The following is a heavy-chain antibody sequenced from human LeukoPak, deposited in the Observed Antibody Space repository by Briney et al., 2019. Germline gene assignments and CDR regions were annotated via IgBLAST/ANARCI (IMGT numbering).Heavy chain of an antibody. CDR3: AKHGLPLVVISAPLDY. Sequence: TGRSLRLSCATSGFTFTNYAMSWVRQAPGKGLEWVSAISGSASSTYYADSVKGRFTISRDNSKNTLYLQMNSLRAEDTAVYYCAKHGLPLVVISAPLDYWGQGTLVTVAS. CDR2: ISGSASST. V-gene: IGHV3-23*01. D-gene: IGHD2-15*01. J-gene: IGHJ4*02. CDR1: GFTFTNYA.